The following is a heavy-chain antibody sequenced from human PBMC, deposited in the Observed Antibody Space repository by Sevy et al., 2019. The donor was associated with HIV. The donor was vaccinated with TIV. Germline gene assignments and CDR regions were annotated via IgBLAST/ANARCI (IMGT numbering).Heavy chain of an antibody. V-gene: IGHV3-7*01. D-gene: IGHD3-22*01. J-gene: IGHJ4*02. CDR2: IKQNGNEK. CDR3: LSNTDHYDGNTYYPAY. CDR1: GFNLSPYW. Sequence: GGSLRLSCVASGFNLSPYWMTWVRQAPGKGLEWVANIKQNGNEKYYVDSVKGRFTVSRDNAKYALYLQMYSLRVEDTASYSCLSNTDHYDGNTYYPAYWGKGTPVTVSS.